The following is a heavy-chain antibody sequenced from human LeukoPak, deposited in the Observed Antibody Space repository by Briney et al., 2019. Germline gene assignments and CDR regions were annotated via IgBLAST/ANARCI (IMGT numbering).Heavy chain of an antibody. CDR1: GYTFTSYD. V-gene: IGHV1-8*01. Sequence: EASVKVSCKASGYTFTSYDINWVRQATGQGLEWMGWMNPNSGNTGYAQKFQGRVTMTRNTSISTAYMELSSLRSEDTAVYYCARGGGVEMATIMGPFDPWGQGTLVTVSS. D-gene: IGHD5-24*01. J-gene: IGHJ5*02. CDR3: ARGGGVEMATIMGPFDP. CDR2: MNPNSGNT.